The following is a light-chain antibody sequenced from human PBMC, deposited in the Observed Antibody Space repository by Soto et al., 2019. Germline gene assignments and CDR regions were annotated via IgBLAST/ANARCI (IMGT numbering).Light chain of an antibody. CDR2: EVT. V-gene: IGLV2-14*01. CDR3: SSYTSSSTLIYV. J-gene: IGLJ1*01. Sequence: QSVLTQPASVSGSPGQSITISCTGTSSDVGGYDFVSWYQQHPGQAPKLMIYEVTNRPSGVSNRFSGSKSANTASLIISGLQAEDEADYYCSSYTSSSTLIYVFGTGTKVTGL. CDR1: SSDVGGYDF.